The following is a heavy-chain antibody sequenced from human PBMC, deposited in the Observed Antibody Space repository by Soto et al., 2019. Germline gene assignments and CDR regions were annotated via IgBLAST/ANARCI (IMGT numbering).Heavy chain of an antibody. CDR2: ISYDGSNK. CDR3: ARGYYDSSGYYDTPPEYFDY. V-gene: IGHV3-30-3*01. D-gene: IGHD3-22*01. J-gene: IGHJ4*02. Sequence: AGSLRLSCAASGFTFSSYAMHWVRQAPGKGLEWVAVISYDGSNKYYADSVKGRFTISRDNSKNTLYLQMNSLRAEDTAVYYCARGYYDSSGYYDTPPEYFDYWGQGTLVTVSS. CDR1: GFTFSSYA.